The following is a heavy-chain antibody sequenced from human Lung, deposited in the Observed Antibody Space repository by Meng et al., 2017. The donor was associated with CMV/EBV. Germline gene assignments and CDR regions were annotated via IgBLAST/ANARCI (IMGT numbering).Heavy chain of an antibody. V-gene: IGHV3-33*03. J-gene: IGHJ4*02. D-gene: IGHD5-12*01. CDR3: VTAIDVALDY. Sequence: GGSLRLXFAASGFTFSNHGMHWVRQAPDKGLEWVAVIWFDGSKTYYTDSVKGRFTISRDNSKRMLYLQMTSLRPEDTATYYCVTAIDVALDYWGRGTPVTVSS. CDR1: GFTFSNHG. CDR2: IWFDGSKT.